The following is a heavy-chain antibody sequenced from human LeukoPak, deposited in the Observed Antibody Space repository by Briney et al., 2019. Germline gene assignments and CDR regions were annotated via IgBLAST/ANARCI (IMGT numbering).Heavy chain of an antibody. CDR3: ARGEYHLPFDI. Sequence: GGPLRLSCAASGFTFSSYWMSWVRQAPGKGLEWVANIKQDGSEKYYVDSVKGRFTISRDNAENSLYLQMNSLRAEDTAVYYCARGEYHLPFDIWGQGTMVTVSS. CDR2: IKQDGSEK. D-gene: IGHD2-2*01. J-gene: IGHJ3*02. CDR1: GFTFSSYW. V-gene: IGHV3-7*04.